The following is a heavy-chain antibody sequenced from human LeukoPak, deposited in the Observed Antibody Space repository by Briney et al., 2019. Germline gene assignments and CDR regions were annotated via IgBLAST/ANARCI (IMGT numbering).Heavy chain of an antibody. Sequence: SETLSLTCAVYGGSFSGYYWSWIRQPPGKGLEWIGEINHSGSTNYNPSLKNRVTISVDTSKNQFSLKLSSVTAADTAVYYCARGGPRGSGSYYNPRYYGMDVWGKGTTVTVS. D-gene: IGHD3-10*01. CDR2: INHSGST. V-gene: IGHV4-34*01. CDR1: GGSFSGYY. J-gene: IGHJ6*04. CDR3: ARGGPRGSGSYYNPRYYGMDV.